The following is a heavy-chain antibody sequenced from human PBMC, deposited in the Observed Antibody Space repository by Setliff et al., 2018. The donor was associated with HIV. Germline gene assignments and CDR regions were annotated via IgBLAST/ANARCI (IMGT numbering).Heavy chain of an antibody. CDR3: ARFDHYGDYGRIGDAFDI. V-gene: IGHV1-69*13. CDR2: IIPIFGTR. Sequence: SVKVSCQASGGTFSSYGISWVRQAPGQGLEWIGGIIPIFGTRNYAQKFQGRVTITADELTSTAYMELSSLRAEDTAVYYCARFDHYGDYGRIGDAFDIWGQGTMVTVSS. J-gene: IGHJ3*02. CDR1: GGTFSSYG. D-gene: IGHD4-17*01.